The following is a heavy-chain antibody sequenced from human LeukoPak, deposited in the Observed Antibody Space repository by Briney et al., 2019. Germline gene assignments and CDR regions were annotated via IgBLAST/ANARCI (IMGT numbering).Heavy chain of an antibody. CDR2: IYFSGSS. CDR3: ARQQYSTSSCDS. CDR1: GCSISTYY. Sequence: SETLSLTCSVSGCSISTYYWSWIRQPPGKELEWTGNIYFSGSSHYHPYLKSRVTVSVDTAKNQFSLKLSSVTAADTAVYYCARQQYSTSSCDSWGQGTLVTVST. J-gene: IGHJ4*02. D-gene: IGHD6-6*01. V-gene: IGHV4-59*01.